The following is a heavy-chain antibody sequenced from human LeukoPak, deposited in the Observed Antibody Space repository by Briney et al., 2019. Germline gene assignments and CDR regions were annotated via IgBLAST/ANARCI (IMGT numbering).Heavy chain of an antibody. V-gene: IGHV3-23*01. D-gene: IGHD2-2*01. CDR1: GFTFSSYA. CDR3: AKGGDSSCYSNSQH. CDR2: ISSSGGST. Sequence: PGGSLRLSCAASGFTFSSYAMSWVRLAPGKGLEWVSVISSSGGSTYSADSVKGRFTISRDNSKNTLYLQLNNLRAEDTAVYYCAKGGDSSCYSNSQHWGQGTLVTVSS. J-gene: IGHJ1*01.